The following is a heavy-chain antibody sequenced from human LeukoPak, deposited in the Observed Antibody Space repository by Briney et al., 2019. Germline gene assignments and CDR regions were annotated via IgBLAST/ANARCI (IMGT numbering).Heavy chain of an antibody. CDR1: GFPFRDYW. CDR3: VGDCFGHNCDRPPYFFDH. CDR2: IKEDGTEN. J-gene: IGHJ4*02. Sequence: GGSLRLSCVGFGFPFRDYWMGWVRQAPGKGLEWVADIKEDGTENHYVDSVKGRFTISKDNARNSLFLQMNSPRAEDTAMYHCVGDCFGHNCDRPPYFFDHWGQGTLVTVSS. D-gene: IGHD1-20*01. V-gene: IGHV3-7*01.